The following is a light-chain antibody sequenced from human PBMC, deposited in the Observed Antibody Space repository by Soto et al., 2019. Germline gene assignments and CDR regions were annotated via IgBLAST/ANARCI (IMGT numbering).Light chain of an antibody. CDR1: KLGDRF. Sequence: SYELTQSPSVSVSPGQTASITCSGDKLGDRFAYWYQQKPGQSPVVVIYEDRKRPSGIPERFSGSNSGNTATLTISATQATDEADYYSQAWDSSAVVFGGGTKLTVL. J-gene: IGLJ2*01. CDR3: QAWDSSAVV. V-gene: IGLV3-1*01. CDR2: EDR.